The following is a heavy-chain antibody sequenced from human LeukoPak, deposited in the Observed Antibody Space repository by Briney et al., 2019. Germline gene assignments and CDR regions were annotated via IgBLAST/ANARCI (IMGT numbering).Heavy chain of an antibody. CDR3: ARTRGYSGYVDFDY. V-gene: IGHV4-59*08. CDR1: GGSISSYY. Sequence: SETLSLTCTVSGGSISSYYWSWIRQPPGKGLEWIGYIYYSGSTNYNPSLKSRVTISVDTSKNQFPLKLSSVTAADTAVYYCARTRGYSGYVDFDYWGQGTLVTVSS. D-gene: IGHD5-12*01. J-gene: IGHJ4*02. CDR2: IYYSGST.